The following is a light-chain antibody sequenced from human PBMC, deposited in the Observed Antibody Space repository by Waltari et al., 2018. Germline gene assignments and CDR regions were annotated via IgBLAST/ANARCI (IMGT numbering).Light chain of an antibody. CDR3: QQYEAFPVT. CDR2: KAS. V-gene: IGKV1-5*03. Sequence: DIQMTKSPSTLSASVGDRVTITCRASQRVNRWLAWYQQKPGKAPKLLISKASALQNGVAPRFSGGGSGTEFTLTISNLQPDDSSTYYCQQYEAFPVTFGHGTKVEIK. CDR1: QRVNRW. J-gene: IGKJ1*01.